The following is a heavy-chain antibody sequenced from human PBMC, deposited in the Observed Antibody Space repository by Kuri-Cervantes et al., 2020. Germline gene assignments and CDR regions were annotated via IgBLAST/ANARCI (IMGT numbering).Heavy chain of an antibody. V-gene: IGHV4-34*01. Sequence: SQTLSLTCAFYGESLTDYYWTWIRQSPAKGLEWIGEINHSGSTNYKTSLKSRVTMSIDTSKNQFSLRLSSVTAADTAVYYCALESGGTNSFDYWGQGTLVTVSS. CDR2: INHSGST. CDR1: GESLTDYY. J-gene: IGHJ4*02. CDR3: ALESGGTNSFDY. D-gene: IGHD2-15*01.